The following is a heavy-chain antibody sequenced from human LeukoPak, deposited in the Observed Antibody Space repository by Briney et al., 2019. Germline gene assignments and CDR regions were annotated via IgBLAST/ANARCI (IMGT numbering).Heavy chain of an antibody. V-gene: IGHV1-58*02. J-gene: IGHJ4*02. CDR1: GFTFTSSA. D-gene: IGHD6-13*01. CDR2: IVVGSGNT. Sequence: ASVKVSCKASGFTFTSSAMQWVRQARGQRLEWIGWIVVGSGNTNYAQKFQERVTITRDMSTSTAYMELSSLRSEDTAVYYCARAGCVLESECYSSSWWGYWGQGTLVTVSS. CDR3: ARAGCVLESECYSSSWWGY.